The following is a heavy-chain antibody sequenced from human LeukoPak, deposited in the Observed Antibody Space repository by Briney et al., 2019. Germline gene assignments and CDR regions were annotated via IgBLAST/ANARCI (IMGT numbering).Heavy chain of an antibody. CDR1: GYTFTGYY. J-gene: IGHJ4*02. D-gene: IGHD3-10*01. V-gene: IGHV1-2*02. CDR2: INPNSGGT. CDR3: ATPSGVLWFGELFY. Sequence: ASVKVSCKASGYTFTGYYMHWVRQAPGQGLEWMGWINPNSGGTNYAQKLQGRVTMTRDTSISTAYMELSRLRSDDTAVYYCATPSGVLWFGELFYWGQGTLVTVSS.